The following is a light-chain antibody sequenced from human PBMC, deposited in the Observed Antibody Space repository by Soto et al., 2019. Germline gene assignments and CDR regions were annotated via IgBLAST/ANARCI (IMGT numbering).Light chain of an antibody. V-gene: IGKV3-20*01. CDR3: QQYGSSPLT. Sequence: EIVLTQSPGTLSLSPGERATLSCRASQSVSSSYLAWYQQKPGQAPRLLIYGASSRGTGIPDRFSGSGSGTDFTLTISRLEPEDFAVYYCQQYGSSPLTFGPGTKVDIK. CDR1: QSVSSSY. CDR2: GAS. J-gene: IGKJ3*01.